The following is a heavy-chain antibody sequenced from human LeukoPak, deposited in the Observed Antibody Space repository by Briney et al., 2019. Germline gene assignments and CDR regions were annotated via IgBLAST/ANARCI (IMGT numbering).Heavy chain of an antibody. V-gene: IGHV1-18*01. Sequence: ASVKVSCKASGYTFTSYGITWVRQAPGQGLEWMGWINTYNGDTNYAQSLQGRVTMTTDTSTSTAYMELRSLRSDGTAVYYCARGRGSTSRYWGQGTLVTVSS. CDR2: INTYNGDT. CDR3: ARGRGSTSRY. CDR1: GYTFTSYG. J-gene: IGHJ4*02. D-gene: IGHD1-26*01.